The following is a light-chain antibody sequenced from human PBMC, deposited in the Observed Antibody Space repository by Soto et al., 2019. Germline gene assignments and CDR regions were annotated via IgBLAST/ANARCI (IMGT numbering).Light chain of an antibody. CDR2: HAS. CDR3: QQYNSYS. CDR1: QTISSW. V-gene: IGKV1-5*01. Sequence: TQSPATLSGSVGDRVTITCRASQTISSWLAWYQQKPGTAPKVLIYHASNLQSGVPSRFSGSGSGTEFTLTISSLQPDDFATYYCQQYNSYSFGQGTKVDIK. J-gene: IGKJ1*01.